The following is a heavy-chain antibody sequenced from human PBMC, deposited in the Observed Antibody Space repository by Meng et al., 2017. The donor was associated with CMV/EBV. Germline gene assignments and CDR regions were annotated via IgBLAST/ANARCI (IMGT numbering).Heavy chain of an antibody. CDR3: ARDQTYYDFWSGYHEYNWFDP. CDR1: GGSISSYY. V-gene: IGHV4-59*01. Sequence: GSLRLSCTVSGGSISSYYWSWIRQPPGKGLEWIGYIYYSGSTNYNPSLKSRVTISVDTSKNQFSLKLSSVTAADTAVYYCARDQTYYDFWSGYHEYNWFDPWGQGTLVTVS. J-gene: IGHJ5*02. CDR2: IYYSGST. D-gene: IGHD3-3*01.